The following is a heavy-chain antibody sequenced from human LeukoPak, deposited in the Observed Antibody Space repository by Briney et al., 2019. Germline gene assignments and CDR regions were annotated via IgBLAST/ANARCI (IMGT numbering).Heavy chain of an antibody. Sequence: PSETLSLTCTVSGGSISSYYWSWIRQPPGKGLEWIGYIYYSGSTNYNPSLKSRVTMSVDTSKNQFSLQLSSVTAADTAVYYCARDTYYYDGSGYYSNWFDPWGQGTLVTVSS. CDR2: IYYSGST. CDR3: ARDTYYYDGSGYYSNWFDP. V-gene: IGHV4-59*01. CDR1: GGSISSYY. J-gene: IGHJ5*02. D-gene: IGHD3-22*01.